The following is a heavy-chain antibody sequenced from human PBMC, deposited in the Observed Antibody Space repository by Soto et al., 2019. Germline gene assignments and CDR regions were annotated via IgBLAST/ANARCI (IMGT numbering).Heavy chain of an antibody. CDR1: GYTFGNNY. CDR2: MNPNSGNT. J-gene: IGHJ5*02. V-gene: IGHV1-8*01. CDR3: ARMATSGTLNWFDP. Sequence: ASVKVSCKASGYTFGNNYISWVLEATGQGLEWMGWMNPNSGNTGYAQKFQGRVSMTRNTSITTAYLELSSLRSDDTAIYYCARMATSGTLNWFDPWGQGTLVTVSS.